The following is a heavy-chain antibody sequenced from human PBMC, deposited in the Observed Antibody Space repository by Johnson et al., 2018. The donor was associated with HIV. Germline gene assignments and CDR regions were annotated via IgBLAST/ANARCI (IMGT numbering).Heavy chain of an antibody. Sequence: VQLVESGGGVVRPGGSLRLSCAASGFTLDDYAMHWVRQAPGKGLEWVSGISWNSGRIGYADSVKGRFTISRDNSKNTLHLHMNSLRAEDTAVYFCARDEEIVVGVAANGEANDIRGKGKMVRVSS. CDR2: ISWNSGRI. D-gene: IGHD2-15*01. J-gene: IGHJ3*02. CDR3: ARDEEIVVGVAANGEANDI. CDR1: GFTLDDYA. V-gene: IGHV3-9*01.